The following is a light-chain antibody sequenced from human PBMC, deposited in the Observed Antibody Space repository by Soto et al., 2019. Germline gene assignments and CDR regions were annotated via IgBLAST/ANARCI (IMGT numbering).Light chain of an antibody. CDR1: SGSVSASYS. CDR3: VLYAGSGISM. V-gene: IGLV8-61*01. Sequence: QTVVTQEPSFSVSPGGTVTLTCGLSSGSVSASYSPAWYQQTPGQAPRTLIYSTTTRSSGVPDRFSGSILGNKAALTITGAQADDESDYYCVLYAGSGISMFGGGTQLTVL. J-gene: IGLJ3*02. CDR2: STT.